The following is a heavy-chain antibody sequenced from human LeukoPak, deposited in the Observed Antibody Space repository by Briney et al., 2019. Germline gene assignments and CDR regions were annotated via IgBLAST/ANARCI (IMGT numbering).Heavy chain of an antibody. CDR1: GFTFSSYA. J-gene: IGHJ4*02. CDR3: ARDFYGSGSYTPKH. D-gene: IGHD3-10*01. V-gene: IGHV3-30-3*01. Sequence: GGSLRLSCAASGFTFSSYAMHWVRQAPGKGLEWVAVISYDGSNKYYADSVKGRFTISRDNSKNTLYLQMNSLRAEDTAVYYCARDFYGSGSYTPKHWGQGTLVTVSS. CDR2: ISYDGSNK.